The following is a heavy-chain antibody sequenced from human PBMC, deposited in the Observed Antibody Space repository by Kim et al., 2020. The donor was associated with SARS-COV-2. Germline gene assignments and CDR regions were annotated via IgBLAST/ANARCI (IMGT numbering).Heavy chain of an antibody. D-gene: IGHD5-12*01. CDR3: ARATRRWLHPDAFDI. V-gene: IGHV4-59*01. Sequence: SETLSLTCTVSGGSISSYYWSWIRQPPGKGLEWIGYIYYSGSTNYNPSLKSRVTISVDTSKNQFSLKLSSVTAADTAVYYCARATRRWLHPDAFDIWGQGRMVTVTS. CDR2: IYYSGST. CDR1: GGSISSYY. J-gene: IGHJ3*02.